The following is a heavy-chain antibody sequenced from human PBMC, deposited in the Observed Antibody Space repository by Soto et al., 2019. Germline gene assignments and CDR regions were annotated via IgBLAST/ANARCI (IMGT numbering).Heavy chain of an antibody. D-gene: IGHD2-21*01. V-gene: IGHV1-2*02. CDR3: ARARSRQSDGDN. Sequence: QVHLVQSGTEVKKAGASVKVSCKASGYTFSDYILQWVRQAPGQGLEWMGGINPNGGGTEFAQKFQDRITLTRDKSTTTVFMELIRLKSDDTAIYFCARARSRQSDGDNWGQGTLVSVSS. J-gene: IGHJ4*01. CDR2: INPNGGGT. CDR1: GYTFSDYI.